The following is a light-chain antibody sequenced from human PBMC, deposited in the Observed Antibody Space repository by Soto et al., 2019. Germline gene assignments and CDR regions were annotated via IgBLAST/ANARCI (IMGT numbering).Light chain of an antibody. CDR1: QSVSID. Sequence: EIVMTQSPATLSVSPGERATLSCRASQSVSIDLAWYQQTPGQAPRLLIYGASNRATGIPDRFSGSGSGTDSTLTISRLEPEDFAVYYCQQYGSSGTFGQGTKVDIK. CDR3: QQYGSSGT. CDR2: GAS. V-gene: IGKV3-20*01. J-gene: IGKJ1*01.